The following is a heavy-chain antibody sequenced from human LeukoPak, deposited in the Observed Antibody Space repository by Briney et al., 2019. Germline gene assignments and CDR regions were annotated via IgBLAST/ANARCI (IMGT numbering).Heavy chain of an antibody. D-gene: IGHD2-2*01. V-gene: IGHV1-69*13. CDR1: GGTFSNYA. Sequence: SVKVSCKASGGTFSNYAISWVRQAPGQGLEWMGGIIPIFGTANYAQKFQGRVTITADESTSTAYMELSSLRSEDTAVYYCAQGGYQLLYKDYYYYYYMDVWGKGTTVTVSS. CDR3: AQGGYQLLYKDYYYYYYMDV. CDR2: IIPIFGTA. J-gene: IGHJ6*03.